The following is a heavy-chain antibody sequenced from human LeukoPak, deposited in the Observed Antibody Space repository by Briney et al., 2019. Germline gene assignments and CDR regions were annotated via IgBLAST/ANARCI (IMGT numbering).Heavy chain of an antibody. CDR2: ISSSSSTI. D-gene: IGHD3-22*01. CDR1: GFTFSSYE. Sequence: GGSLRLSCAASGFTFSSYEMNWVRQAPGKGLEWVSYISSSSSTIYYADSVKGRFTISRDNAKNSLYLQMNSLRAEDTAVYYCARDYYDSSGYDYFDYWGQGTLVTVSS. V-gene: IGHV3-48*03. CDR3: ARDYYDSSGYDYFDY. J-gene: IGHJ4*02.